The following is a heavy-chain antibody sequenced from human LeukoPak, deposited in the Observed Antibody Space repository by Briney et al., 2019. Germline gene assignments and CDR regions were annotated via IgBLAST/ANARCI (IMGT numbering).Heavy chain of an antibody. CDR2: IYYSGTT. J-gene: IGHJ5*01. CDR3: ATIEAPTLLGFDS. Sequence: SETLSLTCTVSGDSVNSGDYYWSWIRQPPGTGLEWIGYIYYSGTTYYNPSLKSRVSVSIDMSKNQFSPTLTSVTAADTALYYCATIEAPTLLGFDSWGQGALVTVSS. CDR1: GDSVNSGDYY. D-gene: IGHD5-24*01. V-gene: IGHV4-30-4*01.